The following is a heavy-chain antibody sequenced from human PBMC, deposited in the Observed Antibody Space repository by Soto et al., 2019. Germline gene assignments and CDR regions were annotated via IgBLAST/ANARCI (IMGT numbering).Heavy chain of an antibody. CDR2: INPNSGGT. CDR3: AFFSAAGTPIDY. Sequence: QVQLVQSGAEVRKPWASVKVSCKASGYTFTGYYMHWVRQAPGQGLEWMGWINPNSGGTNFAQQFLGRVTMTRDTSISTAYMELSRLRSDDTAVYYCAFFSAAGTPIDYWGQGTLVTVSS. V-gene: IGHV1-2*02. J-gene: IGHJ4*02. CDR1: GYTFTGYY. D-gene: IGHD6-13*01.